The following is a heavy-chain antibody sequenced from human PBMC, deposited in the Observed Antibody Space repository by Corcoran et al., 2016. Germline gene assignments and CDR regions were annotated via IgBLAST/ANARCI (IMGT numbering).Heavy chain of an antibody. J-gene: IGHJ5*02. D-gene: IGHD1-26*01. CDR3: ARSRGASVGNWFDP. CDR1: GGSFSGYY. CDR2: INHSGST. V-gene: IGHV4-34*01. Sequence: QVQLQQWGAGLLKPSETLSLTCAVYGGSFSGYYWSWIRQPPGKGLEWIGEINHSGSTNYNPSLKSRVTISVDTSKNQFSLKLSSVTAADTAVYYCARSRGASVGNWFDPWGQGTLVTVSS.